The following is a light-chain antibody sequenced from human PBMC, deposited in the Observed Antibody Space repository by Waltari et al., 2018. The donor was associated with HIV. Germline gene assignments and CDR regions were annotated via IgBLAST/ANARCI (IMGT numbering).Light chain of an antibody. V-gene: IGLV8-61*01. CDR2: RRT. CDR1: SGSVSTSYY. CDR3: VLYMGSGIGV. Sequence: QTVVTQEPSFSVSPGGTVTLTGGLSSGSVSTSYYPRWYQQTPGQDPRTLLYRRTTRASGDPDRFSGSILGSKAVLPITWARPEDESYYYCVLYMGSGIGVFGGGAKLTVL. J-gene: IGLJ2*01.